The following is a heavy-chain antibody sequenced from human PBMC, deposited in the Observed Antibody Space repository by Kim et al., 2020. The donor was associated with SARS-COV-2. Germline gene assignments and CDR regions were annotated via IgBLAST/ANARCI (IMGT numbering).Heavy chain of an antibody. Sequence: SVKGRFNISRDDSKNTAYLQMNSLKTEDTAVYFCTRVPGTPLAFWDAFDIWGQGTMVTVSS. J-gene: IGHJ3*02. CDR3: TRVPGTPLAFWDAFDI. D-gene: IGHD1-1*01. V-gene: IGHV3-73*01.